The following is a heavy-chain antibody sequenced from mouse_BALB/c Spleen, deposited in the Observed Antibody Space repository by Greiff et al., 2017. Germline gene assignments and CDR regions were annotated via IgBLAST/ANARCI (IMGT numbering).Heavy chain of an antibody. CDR1: GYAFTNYL. V-gene: IGHV1-54*03. Sequence: VQLQESGAELVRPGTSVKVSCKASGYAFTNYLIEWVKQRPGQGLEWIGVINPGSGGTNYNEKFKGKATLTADKSSSTAYMQLSSLTSDDSAVYFCATIYYGYDGYFDVWGAGTTVTVSS. D-gene: IGHD2-2*01. CDR2: INPGSGGT. J-gene: IGHJ1*01. CDR3: ATIYYGYDGYFDV.